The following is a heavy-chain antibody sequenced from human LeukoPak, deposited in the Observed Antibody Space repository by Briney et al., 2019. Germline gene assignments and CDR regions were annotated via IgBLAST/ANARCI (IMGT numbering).Heavy chain of an antibody. Sequence: PGGSLRLSCAASGFTFSSYAMSWVRQAPGKGLEWVSAISGSGGSTYYADSVEGRFTISRDNSKNTLYLQMNSLRAEDTAVYYCAKDLSYCSGGGCYYVGVGETDYWGQGTLVTVSS. CDR1: GFTFSSYA. J-gene: IGHJ4*02. CDR2: ISGSGGST. D-gene: IGHD2-15*01. CDR3: AKDLSYCSGGGCYYVGVGETDY. V-gene: IGHV3-23*01.